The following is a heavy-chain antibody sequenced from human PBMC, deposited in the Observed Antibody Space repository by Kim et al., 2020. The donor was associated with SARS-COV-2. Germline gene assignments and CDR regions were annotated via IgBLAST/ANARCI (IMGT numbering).Heavy chain of an antibody. CDR1: GDSVSSNSAA. CDR2: TYYRSKWYN. CDR3: ARARREWLEYYYYGMEV. J-gene: IGHJ6*02. D-gene: IGHD6-19*01. Sequence: SQTLSLTCAISGDSVSSNSAAWNWIRQSPSRGLEWLGRTYYRSKWYNDYAVSVKSRITINPDTSKNQFSLQLNSVTPEDTAVYYCARARREWLEYYYYGMEVWGQGTTVTVSS. V-gene: IGHV6-1*01.